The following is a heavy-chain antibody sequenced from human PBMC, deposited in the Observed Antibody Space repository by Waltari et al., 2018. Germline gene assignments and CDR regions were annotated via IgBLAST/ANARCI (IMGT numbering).Heavy chain of an antibody. V-gene: IGHV3-53*01. CDR2: IFVTGNT. J-gene: IGHJ3*01. Sequence: EVQVVESGGDLIQPGGSLRLSCAASGFTFSEPYLTWVRQAPGKGWECVATIFVTGNTHYEDSVRGRFTISRDSSRNSVYLQMDNLRAEDTATYYCARVTVVARVSDVFDVWGQGTMITVSS. CDR1: GFTFSEPY. D-gene: IGHD6-6*01. CDR3: ARVTVVARVSDVFDV.